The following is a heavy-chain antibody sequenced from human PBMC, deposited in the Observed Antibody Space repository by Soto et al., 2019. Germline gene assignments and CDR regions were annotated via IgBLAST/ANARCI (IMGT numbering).Heavy chain of an antibody. Sequence: SETLSLTCTASGGSVSSGSYYWSWIRQPPGKGLEWIGYIYYSGSTNYNPSLKSRVTISVDTSKNQFSLKLSSVTAADTAVYYCARASDILTGYAEKFDYWGQGTLVTVSS. CDR1: GGSVSSGSYY. CDR2: IYYSGST. D-gene: IGHD3-9*01. CDR3: ARASDILTGYAEKFDY. J-gene: IGHJ4*02. V-gene: IGHV4-61*01.